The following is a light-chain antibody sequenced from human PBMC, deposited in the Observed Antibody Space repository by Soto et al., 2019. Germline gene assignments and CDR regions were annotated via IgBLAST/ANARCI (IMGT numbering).Light chain of an antibody. CDR1: QNIRNS. V-gene: IGKV1-39*01. CDR3: QQSFTFPRT. J-gene: IGKJ3*01. Sequence: DMQMTQSPSSLSASEGDRLTITCRASQNIRNSLNWYQQKVGKAPKLLIYGASNLQSGVPSRFSGSGSGTDFTLSIISLQPEDFATYYCQQSFTFPRTFGPGTKVDIK. CDR2: GAS.